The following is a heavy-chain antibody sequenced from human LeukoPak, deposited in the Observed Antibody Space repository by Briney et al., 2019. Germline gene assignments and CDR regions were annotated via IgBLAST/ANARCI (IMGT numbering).Heavy chain of an antibody. V-gene: IGHV1-2*02. D-gene: IGHD2-15*01. J-gene: IGHJ3*02. Sequence: ASVKVSCKASGYTFTGYYLHWVRQAPGQGLEWMGCVNPNSGDTNYAQKFQGSVTMTRDTSISTVYMELSRLRSDDTAVYYCARDGGYCSGGSCSRGAFDIWGQGTMVTVSS. CDR1: GYTFTGYY. CDR3: ARDGGYCSGGSCSRGAFDI. CDR2: VNPNSGDT.